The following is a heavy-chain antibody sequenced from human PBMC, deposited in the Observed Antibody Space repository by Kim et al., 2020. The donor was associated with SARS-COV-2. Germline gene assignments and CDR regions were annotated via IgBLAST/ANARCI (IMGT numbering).Heavy chain of an antibody. Sequence: SETLSLTCSVSGSSISSYYWSWIRQPPGGGLEWIGSIHYRGSTSYNPSLESRVTVSEDTSKNQFSLRLTSVTAADTAGYYCARDIPMWGGFDFWG. D-gene: IGHD3-10*02. CDR3: ARDIPMWGGFDF. V-gene: IGHV4-59*08. CDR2: IHYRGST. CDR1: GSSISSYY. J-gene: IGHJ5*01.